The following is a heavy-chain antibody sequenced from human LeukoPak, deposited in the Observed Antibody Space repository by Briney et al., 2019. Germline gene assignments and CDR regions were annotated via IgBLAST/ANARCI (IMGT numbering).Heavy chain of an antibody. CDR2: ISYDGSNK. Sequence: PGRSLRLSCAASGFTFSSYGMHWVRQAPGKGLEWVAVISYDGSNKYYADSVKGRFTISRDNSKNTLYLQMNSLRAEDTAVYYCAKDGPSTYYYYGMDVWGQGTTVTVSS. CDR3: AKDGPSTYYYYGMDV. V-gene: IGHV3-30*18. J-gene: IGHJ6*02. CDR1: GFTFSSYG.